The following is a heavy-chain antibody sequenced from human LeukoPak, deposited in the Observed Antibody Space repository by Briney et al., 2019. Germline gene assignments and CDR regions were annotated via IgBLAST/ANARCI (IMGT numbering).Heavy chain of an antibody. CDR3: AKHVRYCSGGSCYFDY. V-gene: IGHV3-23*01. CDR1: GFTFSSYA. D-gene: IGHD2-15*01. CDR2: ISGSGGST. J-gene: IGHJ4*02. Sequence: TGGSLRLSCAASGFTFSSYAMSWVRQAPWKGLEWVSAISGSGGSTYYADSVKGRFTISRDNSKNTLYLQMNSLRAEDTAVYYCAKHVRYCSGGSCYFDYWGQGTLVTVSS.